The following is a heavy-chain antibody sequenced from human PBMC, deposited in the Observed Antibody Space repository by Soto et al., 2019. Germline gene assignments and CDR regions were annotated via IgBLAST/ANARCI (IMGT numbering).Heavy chain of an antibody. J-gene: IGHJ4*02. CDR2: MNPNSGNT. Sequence: QVQLVQSGAEVKKPGASVKVSCKASGYTFTSYDINWVRQATGQGLEGMGWMNPNSGNTGNAQKFQGRITMTRNTSISTAYMELSSLRSEDTAVYYCASSVEWLASFDYWGQGTLVTFSS. V-gene: IGHV1-8*01. CDR1: GYTFTSYD. D-gene: IGHD6-19*01. CDR3: ASSVEWLASFDY.